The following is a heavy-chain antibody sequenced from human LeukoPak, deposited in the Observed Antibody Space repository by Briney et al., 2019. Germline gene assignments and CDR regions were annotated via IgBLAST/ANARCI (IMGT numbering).Heavy chain of an antibody. CDR3: ARGVIEGATRNWFDP. D-gene: IGHD1-26*01. J-gene: IGHJ5*02. CDR1: GYSFSKYW. CDR2: IYSDESLI. V-gene: IGHV5-51*01. Sequence: GESLKISCAASGYSFSKYWIGWVRQTPGKGLEWMGFIYSDESLIRYSPSFQGQVTISADKSISTAYLQWSSLKASDSAMYYCARGVIEGATRNWFDPWGQGTLVTVSS.